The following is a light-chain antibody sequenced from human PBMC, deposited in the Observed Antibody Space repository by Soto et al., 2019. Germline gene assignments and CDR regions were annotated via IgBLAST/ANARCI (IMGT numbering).Light chain of an antibody. Sequence: EIVLRQSQGTLSLSPGQRATLSCRASESVSRNYLAWSQQKPGQAPRLLIYGSSRRATGIPDGFSGSGSGTDFTLTISRLEPEDFAVYYCQQYCSSPWTFGQGTKVDIK. V-gene: IGKV3-20*01. J-gene: IGKJ1*01. CDR1: ESVSRNY. CDR2: GSS. CDR3: QQYCSSPWT.